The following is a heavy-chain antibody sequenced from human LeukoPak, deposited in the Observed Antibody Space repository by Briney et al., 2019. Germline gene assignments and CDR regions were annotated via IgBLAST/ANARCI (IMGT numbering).Heavy chain of an antibody. CDR1: GFTFSDYD. CDR3: ARTWATDYFDY. Sequence: PGGSLRLSYAASGFTFSDYDMNWIRQAPGKGLEWVSYISSSSSYTNYADSVKGRFTISRDNAKNSLYLQMNSLRAEDTAVYYCARTWATDYFDYWGQGTLVTVSS. CDR2: ISSSSSYT. V-gene: IGHV3-11*03. J-gene: IGHJ4*02.